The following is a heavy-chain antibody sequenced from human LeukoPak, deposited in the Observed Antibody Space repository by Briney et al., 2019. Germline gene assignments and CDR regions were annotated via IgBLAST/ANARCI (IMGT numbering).Heavy chain of an antibody. D-gene: IGHD1-26*01. Sequence: GGSLRLSCAASGFTFSSYSMNWVRQAPGKGLEWVSSISSSSSYIYYADSVKGRFTISRDNAKNSLYLQMNSLRAEDTAVYYCARDWVDLVGSYGMHVWGQGTTVTVSS. CDR2: ISSSSSYI. V-gene: IGHV3-21*01. J-gene: IGHJ6*02. CDR1: GFTFSSYS. CDR3: ARDWVDLVGSYGMHV.